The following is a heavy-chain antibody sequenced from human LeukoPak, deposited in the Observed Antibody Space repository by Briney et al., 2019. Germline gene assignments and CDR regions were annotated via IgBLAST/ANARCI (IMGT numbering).Heavy chain of an antibody. V-gene: IGHV1-46*01. CDR2: INPSGGST. CDR1: GYTFTSYY. Sequence: ASVQVSCKASGYTFTSYYMHWVRQAPGQGLEWMGIINPSGGSTSYAQKFQGRVTMTRDTSTSTVYMELSSLRSEDTAVYYCARARHDVLATGDAFDIWGQGTMVTFSS. J-gene: IGHJ3*02. CDR3: ARARHDVLATGDAFDI. D-gene: IGHD3-3*02.